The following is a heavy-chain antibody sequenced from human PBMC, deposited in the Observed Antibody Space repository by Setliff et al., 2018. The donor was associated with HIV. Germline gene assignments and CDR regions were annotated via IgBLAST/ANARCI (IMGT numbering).Heavy chain of an antibody. CDR2: IWNDGSDK. D-gene: IGHD3-16*01. J-gene: IGHJ4*01. CDR1: GFTFNSYG. Sequence: GALRLSCPASGFTFNSYGMHWVRQAPGKGLEWVAVIWNDGSDKYYGNSVKGRFTVSRDNPRKTLYLQMSSLRVEDTAVYYCATGHYDYWNGYSARGPLDYWGHGTLVTVSS. CDR3: ATGHYDYWNGYSARGPLDY. V-gene: IGHV3-33*01.